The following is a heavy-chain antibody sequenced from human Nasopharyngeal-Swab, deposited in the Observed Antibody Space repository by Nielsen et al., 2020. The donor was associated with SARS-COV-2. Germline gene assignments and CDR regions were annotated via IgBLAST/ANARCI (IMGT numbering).Heavy chain of an antibody. J-gene: IGHJ4*02. V-gene: IGHV3-23*01. CDR3: AKDLRGPYFF. CDR2: INQRGDGT. Sequence: GESLKISCGAFGFTFNNFPMSWVRQAPGKGLEWVSYINQRGDGTYYTDSVEGRFTVSRDNSKNTLSLQMNSLRAEDTALYYCAKDLRGPYFFWGQGTLVTVSS. CDR1: GFTFNNFP. D-gene: IGHD2/OR15-2a*01.